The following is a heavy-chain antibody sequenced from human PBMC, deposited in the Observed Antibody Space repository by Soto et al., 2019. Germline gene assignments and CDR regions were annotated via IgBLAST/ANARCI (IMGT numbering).Heavy chain of an antibody. Sequence: VQLMESGGGLVYPGASLRLSCETSGFSFRDHSMNWVRQAPGKGLQWVSYISSTGDDIHYADSVKGRFTVSRDNAKNALFLQMNSLRDDDSAIYYCARLPKGSVVTGWGQGTLFTVSS. CDR1: GFSFRDHS. CDR3: ARLPKGSVVTG. CDR2: ISSTGDDI. V-gene: IGHV3-48*02. J-gene: IGHJ4*02. D-gene: IGHD2-21*02.